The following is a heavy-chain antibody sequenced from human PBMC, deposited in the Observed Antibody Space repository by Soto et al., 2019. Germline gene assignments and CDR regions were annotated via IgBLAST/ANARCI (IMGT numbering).Heavy chain of an antibody. CDR3: ARQVGGWAPWYFDY. Sequence: QVQLQESGPGLVKPSETLSLTCTVSGGSISSYYWSWIRQPPGKGLEWIGYIYYSGSTNYNPSLKSRVTISVDTSKNQFSLKLSSVTAADTAVYYCARQVGGWAPWYFDYWGQGNLVTVSS. CDR1: GGSISSYY. V-gene: IGHV4-59*08. D-gene: IGHD6-19*01. CDR2: IYYSGST. J-gene: IGHJ4*02.